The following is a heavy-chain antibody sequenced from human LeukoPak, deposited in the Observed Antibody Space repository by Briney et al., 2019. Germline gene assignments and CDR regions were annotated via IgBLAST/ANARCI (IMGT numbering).Heavy chain of an antibody. Sequence: GGSLRLSCAASGFTFSSYAMSWVRQAPGKGLEWVSAISGSGGSTYYADSVKGRFTISRDNSKNTLYLQMNSLRAEDTALYHCARGYSGSYYGFDYWGQGTLVTVSS. V-gene: IGHV3-23*01. D-gene: IGHD1-26*01. CDR2: ISGSGGST. J-gene: IGHJ4*02. CDR3: ARGYSGSYYGFDY. CDR1: GFTFSSYA.